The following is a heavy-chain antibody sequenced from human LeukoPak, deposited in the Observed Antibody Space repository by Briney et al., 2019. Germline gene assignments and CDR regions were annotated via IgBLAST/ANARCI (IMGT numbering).Heavy chain of an antibody. CDR3: AKGFYFFCSGGSCFKHYFDY. V-gene: IGHV3-74*01. J-gene: IGHJ4*02. D-gene: IGHD2-15*01. CDR2: ISSDGRTT. Sequence: GGSLRLSCAASGFTFSSYWMHWVRQGPGKGLVWVSRISSDGRTTSYADSVKGRFTISRDNSKNTLYLQMNSLRAEDTAVYYCAKGFYFFCSGGSCFKHYFDYWGQGTLVTVSS. CDR1: GFTFSSYW.